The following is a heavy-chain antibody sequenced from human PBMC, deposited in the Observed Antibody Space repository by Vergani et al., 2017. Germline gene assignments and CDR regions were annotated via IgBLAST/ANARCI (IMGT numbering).Heavy chain of an antibody. CDR1: GYTFTSYG. J-gene: IGHJ4*02. D-gene: IGHD2/OR15-2a*01. CDR3: ARDTSARGPVLEYDY. V-gene: IGHV1-18*01. CDR2: ISAYNGNT. Sequence: HVQLVQSGAEVKKPGASVKVSCKASGYTFTSYGISWVRQAPGQGLEWMGWISAYNGNTNYAQKPQGRVTRTTDTSTCTAYMGLRSLRSDDTAVYYCARDTSARGPVLEYDYWGQGTLVTVSS.